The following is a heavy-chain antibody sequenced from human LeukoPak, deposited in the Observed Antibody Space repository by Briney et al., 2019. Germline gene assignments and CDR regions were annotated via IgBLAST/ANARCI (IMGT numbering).Heavy chain of an antibody. CDR2: ISYDGSNK. CDR1: GFTFSSYA. V-gene: IGHV3-30-3*01. D-gene: IGHD2/OR15-2a*01. J-gene: IGHJ4*02. CDR3: ARDTFGSIDY. Sequence: HPGGSLRLSCAASGFTFSSYAMHWVRQAPGKGLEWVAVISYDGSNKYYADSVKGRFTISRDNSKNTLYLQMNSLRLEDTAVYYCARDTFGSIDYWGQGILVTVSS.